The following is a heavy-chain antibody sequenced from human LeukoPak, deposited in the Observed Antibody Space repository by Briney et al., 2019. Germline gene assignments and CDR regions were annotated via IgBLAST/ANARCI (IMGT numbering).Heavy chain of an antibody. D-gene: IGHD4-23*01. V-gene: IGHV3-48*03. J-gene: IGHJ3*02. CDR2: ISSSGSTI. CDR3: ARDEYGGRTTNDAFDI. CDR1: GFTFSSYE. Sequence: GGSLRLSCAASGFTFSSYEMNWVRQAPGKGLEWVSYISSSGSTIYYADSVKGRFTIPRDNAKNSLYLQMNSLRAEDTAVYYCARDEYGGRTTNDAFDIWGQGTMVTVSS.